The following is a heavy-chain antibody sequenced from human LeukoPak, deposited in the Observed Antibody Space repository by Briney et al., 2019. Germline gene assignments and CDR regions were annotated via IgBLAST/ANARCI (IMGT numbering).Heavy chain of an antibody. D-gene: IGHD2-8*01. CDR2: VHTSGST. CDR3: ARGPANGASYFDY. V-gene: IGHV4-61*02. J-gene: IGHJ4*02. Sequence: SETLSLTCTVSGGSIIRGAFYWHWIRQPAGKGLEWIGRVHTSGSTHYDPSLSSRVTISLDTSKNQCSLRLSSVTAADTAVYYCARGPANGASYFDYCGQGSLVTGSS. CDR1: GGSIIRGAFY.